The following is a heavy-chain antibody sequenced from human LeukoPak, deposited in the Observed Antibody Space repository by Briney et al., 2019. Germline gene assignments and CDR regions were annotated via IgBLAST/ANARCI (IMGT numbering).Heavy chain of an antibody. CDR3: ARHVYGYANNY. CDR1: GYSFSNHW. J-gene: IGHJ4*02. V-gene: IGHV5-51*01. D-gene: IGHD5-12*01. Sequence: GASLQISCKGSGYSFSNHWIGWGRQMAGKGLEWMGIIYPGDSDTRYSPSFQGQVTISADKSINTAYLQWSSLKASDTAMYYCARHVYGYANNYWGQGTLVTVSS. CDR2: IYPGDSDT.